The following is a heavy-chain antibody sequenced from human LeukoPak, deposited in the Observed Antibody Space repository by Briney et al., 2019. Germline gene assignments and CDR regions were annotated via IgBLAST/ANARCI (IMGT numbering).Heavy chain of an antibody. J-gene: IGHJ2*01. D-gene: IGHD2-21*02. V-gene: IGHV5-51*01. CDR2: IYPGDSVV. CDR3: ARASASCGGDCFGFYFFDL. CDR1: GYSFAALW. Sequence: PGESLKISCQGSGYSFAALWIAWVRQMPGKGLELMGLIYPGDSVVRYSPSFEGQVTISADQSITTAYVQWTSLRASDTALYFCARASASCGGDCFGFYFFDLWGRGTQVTVSS.